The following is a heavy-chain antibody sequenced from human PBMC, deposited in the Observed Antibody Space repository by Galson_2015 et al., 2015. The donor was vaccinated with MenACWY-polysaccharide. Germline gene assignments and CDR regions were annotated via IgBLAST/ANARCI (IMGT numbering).Heavy chain of an antibody. Sequence: SLRLSCAASGSRLSNSGMHWVRQAPGKGLEWVAVIQYDGSNKVYADSVKGRFTISRDNSKNTVFLEMNTLGVEDTAVYYCAREGSRIVFHAFDIWGQGTVVTVSS. CDR1: GSRLSNSG. D-gene: IGHD2-2*01. CDR2: IQYDGSNK. CDR3: AREGSRIVFHAFDI. J-gene: IGHJ3*02. V-gene: IGHV3-33*01.